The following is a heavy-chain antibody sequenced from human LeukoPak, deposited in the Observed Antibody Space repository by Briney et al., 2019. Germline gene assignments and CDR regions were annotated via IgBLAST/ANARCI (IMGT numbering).Heavy chain of an antibody. J-gene: IGHJ4*02. V-gene: IGHV4-59*01. Sequence: SETLSLTCTVSGGSINNSYWTWIRQPPGKGLEWIGHIYYSGSTNYSPSLKSRVTISVDTSKNQFSLKLSSVTAADTAVYYCARDYYGSGSYSDYWGQGTLVTVSS. CDR2: IYYSGST. CDR1: GGSINNSY. D-gene: IGHD3-10*01. CDR3: ARDYYGSGSYSDY.